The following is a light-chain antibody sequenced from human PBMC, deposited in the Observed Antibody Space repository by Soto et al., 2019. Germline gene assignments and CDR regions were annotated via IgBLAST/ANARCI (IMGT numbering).Light chain of an antibody. V-gene: IGKV4-1*01. CDR1: QSVLYSSNNKNY. CDR3: EQHIYTPYT. CDR2: WAS. J-gene: IGKJ2*01. Sequence: DIVMTQSPDSLAVSLGERATINCKSSQSVLYSSNNKNYLAWYQQKPGQPPNLLIYWASTRQSGVPDRFSGSGSGTDFTLTISSLQAEDVAVYYCEQHIYTPYTFGQGTRVEIK.